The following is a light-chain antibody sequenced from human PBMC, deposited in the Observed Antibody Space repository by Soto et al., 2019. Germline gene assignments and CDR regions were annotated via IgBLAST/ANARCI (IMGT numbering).Light chain of an antibody. CDR2: EVT. J-gene: IGLJ1*01. Sequence: QSALTQPASVSGSPGQSITISCTGTSRDIGFFNYVSWYQQFPGNAPKLIIFEVTNRPSGVSNRFSASKSGNTASLTISGLQAEDGADYYCSSYTTRSTYVFGTGTKPTVL. CDR3: SSYTTRSTYV. CDR1: SRDIGFFNY. V-gene: IGLV2-14*01.